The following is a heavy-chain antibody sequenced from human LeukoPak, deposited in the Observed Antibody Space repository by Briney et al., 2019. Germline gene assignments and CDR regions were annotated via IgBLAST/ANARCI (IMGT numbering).Heavy chain of an antibody. Sequence: SSETLSLTCAVYGGSFSGYYWSWIRQPPGKGLEWIGEINHSGSTNYNPSLKSRVTISVDTSKNQFSLKLSSVTAADTAVYYCARHAYYYDSSGYRAEYFQHWGQGTLVTVSS. D-gene: IGHD3-22*01. CDR3: ARHAYYYDSSGYRAEYFQH. J-gene: IGHJ1*01. CDR1: GGSFSGYY. CDR2: INHSGST. V-gene: IGHV4-34*01.